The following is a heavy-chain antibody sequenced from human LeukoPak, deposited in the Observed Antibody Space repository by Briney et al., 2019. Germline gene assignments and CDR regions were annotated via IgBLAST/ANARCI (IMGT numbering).Heavy chain of an antibody. CDR3: AREPTSGREPTSGRPLDY. V-gene: IGHV4-4*07. CDR1: GGSISGYF. J-gene: IGHJ4*02. D-gene: IGHD5-12*01. CDR2: IYSSGSN. Sequence: PSETLSLTCTVSGGSISGYFWTWIRQPAGKGLEWFGRIYSSGSNNYNPSLKSRVTMSLDTSKNHFSLNLTSVTAADTAVYYCAREPTSGREPTSGRPLDYWGQGTLVTVSP.